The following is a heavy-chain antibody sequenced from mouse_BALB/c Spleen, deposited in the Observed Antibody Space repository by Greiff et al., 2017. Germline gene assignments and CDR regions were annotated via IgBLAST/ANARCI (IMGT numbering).Heavy chain of an antibody. J-gene: IGHJ4*01. CDR1: GFTFNTYA. CDR3: VRLRYAMDY. Sequence: EVQLVESGGGLVQPKGSLKLSCAASGFTFNTYAMNWVRQAPGKGLEWVARIRSKSNNYATYYADSVRDRFTISRDDSQSMLYLQMNNLKTEDTAMYYCVRLRYAMDYWGQGTSVTVSS. V-gene: IGHV10-1*02. CDR2: IRSKSNNYAT.